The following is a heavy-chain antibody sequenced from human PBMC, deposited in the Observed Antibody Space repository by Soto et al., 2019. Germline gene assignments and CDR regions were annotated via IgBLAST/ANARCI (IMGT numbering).Heavy chain of an antibody. CDR2: IFPGDSDT. Sequence: PGESLKISCKGSGYSFASYWIGWVRQMPGKGLEWMGVIFPGDSDTRYSPSFQGQVTISADKSISTAYLQWSSLKASDTAMYYCAGGGVRGVITRTRDYYGMDVWGQGTTVTVSS. CDR3: AGGGVRGVITRTRDYYGMDV. CDR1: GYSFASYW. D-gene: IGHD3-10*01. J-gene: IGHJ6*02. V-gene: IGHV5-51*01.